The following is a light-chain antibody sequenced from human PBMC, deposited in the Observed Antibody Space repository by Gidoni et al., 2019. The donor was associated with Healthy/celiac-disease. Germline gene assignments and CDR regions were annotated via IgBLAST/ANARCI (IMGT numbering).Light chain of an antibody. CDR2: GAS. V-gene: IGKV3-20*01. Sequence: EIVLTQSPGTLSWAPVERATLPCRASQSVSSSYVAWYQQKPGQAPRLLIYGASSRATGIPDRFSGSGSGTDFTLTISRLEPEDFAVYYCQQYGRSPPYTFGPGTKLEIK. J-gene: IGKJ2*01. CDR3: QQYGRSPPYT. CDR1: QSVSSSY.